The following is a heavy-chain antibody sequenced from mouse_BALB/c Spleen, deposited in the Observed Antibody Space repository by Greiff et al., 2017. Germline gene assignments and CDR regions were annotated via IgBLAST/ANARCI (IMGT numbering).Heavy chain of an antibody. Sequence: EVQGVESGGDLVKPGGSLKLSCAASGFTFSSYGMSWVRQTPDKRLEWVATISSGGSYTYYPDSVKGRFTISRDNAKNTLYLQMSSLKSEDTAMYYCARGTGNAYWGQGTLVTVAA. J-gene: IGHJ3*01. CDR3: ARGTGNAY. D-gene: IGHD4-1*01. CDR1: GFTFSSYG. CDR2: ISSGGSYT. V-gene: IGHV5-6*01.